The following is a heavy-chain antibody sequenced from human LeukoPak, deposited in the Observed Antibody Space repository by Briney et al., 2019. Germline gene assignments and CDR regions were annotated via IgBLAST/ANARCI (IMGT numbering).Heavy chain of an antibody. Sequence: GASVKVSCKAAGYSFTTYGISWVRQAPGQGLEWMGWISAYNGNTNYAQKLQGRVTMTTDTSTSTAYMELRSLRSDDTAVYYCARDRYPNDAFDIWGQGTMVTVSS. CDR2: ISAYNGNT. J-gene: IGHJ3*02. CDR1: GYSFTTYG. CDR3: ARDRYPNDAFDI. D-gene: IGHD2-2*02. V-gene: IGHV1-18*01.